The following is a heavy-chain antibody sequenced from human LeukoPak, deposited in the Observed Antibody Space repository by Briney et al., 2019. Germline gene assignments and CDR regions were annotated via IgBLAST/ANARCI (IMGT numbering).Heavy chain of an antibody. Sequence: GGSLRLSCAASGVTFSNHGMHWVRQAPPKGVEGVAVIWFDGSNKYYADSAKGRFTILRDDPKNTLYLQMNSLRAEDTAVYYCARRRRYSSGPVGDYWGQGTLVTVSS. D-gene: IGHD6-19*01. J-gene: IGHJ4*02. V-gene: IGHV3-33*01. CDR2: IWFDGSNK. CDR3: ARRRRYSSGPVGDY. CDR1: GVTFSNHG.